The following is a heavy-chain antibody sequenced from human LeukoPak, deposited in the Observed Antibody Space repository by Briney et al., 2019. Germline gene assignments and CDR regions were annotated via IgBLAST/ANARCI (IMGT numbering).Heavy chain of an antibody. CDR3: ARGLGY. CDR1: GGSISSYY. J-gene: IGHJ4*02. CDR2: IYYSGTT. Sequence: SETLSLTCTVSGGSISSYYWSWIRQPPGKGLEWIGYIYYSGTTNYNPSLKSRVTISVDTSRNQFSLKLSSVTAADTAVYYCARGLGYWGQGTLVTVSS. V-gene: IGHV4-59*12.